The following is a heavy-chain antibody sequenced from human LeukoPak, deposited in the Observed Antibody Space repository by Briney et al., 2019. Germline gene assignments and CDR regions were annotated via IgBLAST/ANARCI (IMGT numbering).Heavy chain of an antibody. CDR1: GFIFSGYW. CDR2: IKQDGSET. V-gene: IGHV3-7*03. Sequence: PGGSLRLSCAASGFIFSGYWMSWVRQAPGKGLEWLANIKQDGSETYYVDSVKGRFTISRDNAKNSLYLQMNSLRGEDTAVYYCAREDVITTTEDYWGQGTLVTVSS. D-gene: IGHD4/OR15-4a*01. CDR3: AREDVITTTEDY. J-gene: IGHJ4*02.